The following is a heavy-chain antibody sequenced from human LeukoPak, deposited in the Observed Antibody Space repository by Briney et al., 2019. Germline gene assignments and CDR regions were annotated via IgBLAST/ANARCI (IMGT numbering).Heavy chain of an antibody. J-gene: IGHJ4*02. CDR2: IYYSGST. CDR1: GGSNSSGDYY. V-gene: IGHV4-30-4*01. Sequence: SQTLSLTCTVSGGSNSSGDYYWSWIRQPPGKGLEWIGYIYYSGSTYYNPSLKSRVTISVDTSKNQFSLKLSSVTAADTAVYYCARASLRLYYFDYWGQGTLVTVSS. D-gene: IGHD2-15*01. CDR3: ARASLRLYYFDY.